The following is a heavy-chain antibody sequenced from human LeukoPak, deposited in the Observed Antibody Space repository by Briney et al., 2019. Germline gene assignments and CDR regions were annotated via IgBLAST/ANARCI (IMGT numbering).Heavy chain of an antibody. Sequence: ASVKVSCKTSGYTFTDYYIHWVRQAPGQGLEWMGWINPNNGGTNYAQKFQGRVTMTRDTSISTAYMELSRLRSDDTAVYYCAREVDYYDTSDYFPLGYWGQGTLVTVSS. CDR1: GYTFTDYY. CDR3: AREVDYYDTSDYFPLGY. V-gene: IGHV1-2*02. J-gene: IGHJ4*02. CDR2: INPNNGGT. D-gene: IGHD3-22*01.